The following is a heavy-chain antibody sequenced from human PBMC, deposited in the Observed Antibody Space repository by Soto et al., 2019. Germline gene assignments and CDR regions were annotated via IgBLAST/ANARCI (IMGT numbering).Heavy chain of an antibody. CDR3: ARAVYATPFDY. D-gene: IGHD2-8*01. Sequence: GSLRLSCAASGFTFTNYWLSWVRQAPGKGLEWVANLKQDGGEKYYVDSVKGRFTISRDNAKNSLYLQMNSLRAEDTAVYYCARAVYATPFDYWGQGTLVTVSS. V-gene: IGHV3-7*01. CDR1: GFTFTNYW. CDR2: LKQDGGEK. J-gene: IGHJ4*02.